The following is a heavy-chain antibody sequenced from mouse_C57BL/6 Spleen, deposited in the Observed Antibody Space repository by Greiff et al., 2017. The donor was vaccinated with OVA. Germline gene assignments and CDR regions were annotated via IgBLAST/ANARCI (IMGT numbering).Heavy chain of an antibody. Sequence: QVQLQQPGAELVMPGASVKLSCKASGYTFTSYWMHWVKQRPGQGLEWIGEIDPSDSYTNYNQKFKGKSTLTVDKSSSTAYMQLSSLTSEDSAVYYCARKGFITTVVASYYFDYWGQGPTLTVSS. CDR1: GYTFTSYW. D-gene: IGHD1-1*01. V-gene: IGHV1-69*01. CDR3: ARKGFITTVVASYYFDY. J-gene: IGHJ2*01. CDR2: IDPSDSYT.